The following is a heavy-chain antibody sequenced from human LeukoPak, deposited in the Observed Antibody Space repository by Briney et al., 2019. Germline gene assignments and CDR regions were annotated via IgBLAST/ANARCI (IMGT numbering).Heavy chain of an antibody. Sequence: PGGSLRLSCAASGFTFSSYGMHWVRQAPGKGLEWVAVIWYDGNKKYYADSVKGRFTISRDNSKNTVSLQMNSLRAEDTAVYYCARGRNFDSSGYYWCFDYWGQGTLVTVSS. D-gene: IGHD3-22*01. CDR2: IWYDGNKK. CDR1: GFTFSSYG. CDR3: ARGRNFDSSGYYWCFDY. J-gene: IGHJ4*02. V-gene: IGHV3-33*01.